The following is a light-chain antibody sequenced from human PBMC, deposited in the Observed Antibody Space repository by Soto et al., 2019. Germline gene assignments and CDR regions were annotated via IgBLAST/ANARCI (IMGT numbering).Light chain of an antibody. CDR2: DAS. CDR3: QQYGSSPPSIT. CDR1: QSVSSSY. Sequence: EIVLTQSPATLSLSPGERATLSCGTSQSVSSSYLAWYQQRPGLAPRLLIYDASSRATGIPDRLSGSGSGTDFTLTISRLEPEDFAVYYCQQYGSSPPSITFGQGTRLEIK. V-gene: IGKV3D-20*01. J-gene: IGKJ5*01.